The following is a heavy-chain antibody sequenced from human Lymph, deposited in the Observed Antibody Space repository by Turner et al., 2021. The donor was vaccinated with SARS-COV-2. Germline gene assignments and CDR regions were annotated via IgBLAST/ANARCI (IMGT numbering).Heavy chain of an antibody. Sequence: QVQLVQSVAEVKKPGSSVKVSCKASGGTFSSYAISWVRQAPGQGLEWMGEIIPIFGTAKYAQKFQGRVTIIADESTSTAYMELSRLRSEDTALYYCARGSRDCSSTSCYPFFDFWGQGTLVTVSS. CDR1: GGTFSSYA. CDR3: ARGSRDCSSTSCYPFFDF. J-gene: IGHJ4*02. V-gene: IGHV1-69*01. CDR2: IIPIFGTA. D-gene: IGHD2-2*01.